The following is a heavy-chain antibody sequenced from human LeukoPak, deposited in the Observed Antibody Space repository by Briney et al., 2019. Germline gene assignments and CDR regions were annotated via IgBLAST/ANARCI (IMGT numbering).Heavy chain of an antibody. Sequence: GGSLRLSCAASGFTFSSYWMSWVRQAPGKGLEWVANIKQDGSEKYYVDSVKGRFTISRDNAKNSLYLQMNSLRAEDTAVYYCARDSESYWHDAFDIWGQGTMVTVSS. V-gene: IGHV3-7*01. CDR3: ARDSESYWHDAFDI. CDR1: GFTFSSYW. D-gene: IGHD1-26*01. CDR2: IKQDGSEK. J-gene: IGHJ3*02.